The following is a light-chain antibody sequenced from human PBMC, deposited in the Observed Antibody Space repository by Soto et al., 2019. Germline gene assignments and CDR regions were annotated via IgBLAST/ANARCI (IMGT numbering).Light chain of an antibody. CDR3: ISYLSTSIRYD. CDR1: TSDVGNYNH. V-gene: IGLV2-14*03. Sequence: QSALTQPASVSGSPGQSITISCTGTTSDVGNYNHISWYQHHPGKAPKLLIYDVSNRPSGVSNRFPGSKSGNTASLTISGLQAEDEANYYGISYLSTSIRYDFGTGTKLPVL. J-gene: IGLJ1*01. CDR2: DVS.